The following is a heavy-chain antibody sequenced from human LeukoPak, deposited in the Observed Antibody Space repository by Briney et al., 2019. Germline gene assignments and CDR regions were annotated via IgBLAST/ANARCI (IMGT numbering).Heavy chain of an antibody. V-gene: IGHV3-30*03. D-gene: IGHD2-2*03. J-gene: IGHJ3*02. CDR1: GFSFTSYG. CDR2: MSYDGSKK. CDR3: ARDPLDISRWANAFDI. Sequence: GGSLRLSCAASGFSFTSYGFHWVRQAPGKALEWVAFMSYDGSKKYGDSVKGRFTISRDNARNTLHLQMNGLRPDDTAVYYCARDPLDISRWANAFDIWGQGTLVTVSS.